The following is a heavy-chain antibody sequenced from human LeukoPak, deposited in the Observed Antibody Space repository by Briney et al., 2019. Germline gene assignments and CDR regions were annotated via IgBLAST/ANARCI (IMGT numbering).Heavy chain of an antibody. J-gene: IGHJ4*02. Sequence: GGSLRLSCAASGFTFSSYSMNWVRQAPGKGLEWVSSISSSSSYIYYADSVKGRSTISRDNAKNSLYLQMNSLRAEDTAVYYCARDTSYFMVRGVVDYWGQGTLVTVSS. CDR2: ISSSSSYI. CDR1: GFTFSSYS. V-gene: IGHV3-21*01. D-gene: IGHD3-10*01. CDR3: ARDTSYFMVRGVVDY.